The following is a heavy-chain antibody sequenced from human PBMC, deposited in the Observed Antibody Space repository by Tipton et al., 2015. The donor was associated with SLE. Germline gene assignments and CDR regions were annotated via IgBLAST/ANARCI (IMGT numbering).Heavy chain of an antibody. CDR1: GFTFSSYA. V-gene: IGHV3-23*01. D-gene: IGHD6-19*01. J-gene: IGHJ4*02. Sequence: SLRLSCAASGFTFSSYAMSWVRQAPGKGLEWVSAISGSGGSTYYADSVKGRFTISRDNSKSTLYLQMNSLRAEDTAVYYCAKDFVHSGGRGYFDYWGQGTLVTVSS. CDR2: ISGSGGST. CDR3: AKDFVHSGGRGYFDY.